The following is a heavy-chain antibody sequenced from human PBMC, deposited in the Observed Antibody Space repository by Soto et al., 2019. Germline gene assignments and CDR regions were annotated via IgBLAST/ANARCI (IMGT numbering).Heavy chain of an antibody. CDR2: IWHDGSQK. CDR3: EGRDDPFHI. Sequence: QVQLVESGGGVVQPERSLRLSCTASGLTFSSYGIHWVRQAPGKGLEWVAVIWHDGSQKYYADSVRGRFTISRDNSKNTAYLQMNSLRAEDPAVYYCEGRDDPFHIWGQGTMVTVSS. CDR1: GLTFSSYG. V-gene: IGHV3-33*01. J-gene: IGHJ3*02.